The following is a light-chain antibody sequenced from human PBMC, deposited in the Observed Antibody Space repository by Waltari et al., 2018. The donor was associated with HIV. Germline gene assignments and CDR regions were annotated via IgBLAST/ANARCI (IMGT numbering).Light chain of an antibody. V-gene: IGKV2-28*01. CDR3: MQALQTPST. CDR2: LAS. CDR1: QRLLESNGYNF. Sequence: DIVMTQSPLSLPVTPGESASISCESSQRLLESNGYNFLDWYVHKPGQSPQLLIYLASTRAAGVPDRFSGSGSGTDFTLKISRVEADDVGVYYCMQALQTPSTFGQGTRLEIK. J-gene: IGKJ5*01.